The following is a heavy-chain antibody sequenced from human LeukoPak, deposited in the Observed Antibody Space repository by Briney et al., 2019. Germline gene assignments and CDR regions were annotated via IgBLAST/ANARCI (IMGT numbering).Heavy chain of an antibody. CDR2: IYYSGST. D-gene: IGHD6-6*01. CDR3: ARQYSSSHFDY. J-gene: IGHJ4*02. Sequence: SENLSLTCTVSGYSISYGYYWGWIRQPPGKGLEWIGSIYYSGSTYYNPSLKSRVTISVDTSKNQFSLKLSSVTAADTAVYYCARQYSSSHFDYWGQGTLVTVSS. CDR1: GYSISYGYY. V-gene: IGHV4-38-2*02.